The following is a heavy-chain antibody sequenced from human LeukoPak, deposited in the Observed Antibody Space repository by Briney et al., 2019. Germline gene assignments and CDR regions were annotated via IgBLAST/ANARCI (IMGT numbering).Heavy chain of an antibody. V-gene: IGHV3-21*01. CDR2: ISSSSSYI. CDR1: GFTFSSYS. Sequence: GGSLRLSCAASGFTFSSYSMNWVRQAPGKGLEWISSISSSSSYIYYADSVKGRFTISRDNAKNSLYLQMNSLRAEDTAVYYCARPVGPNYFDHWGQGALVTVSS. J-gene: IGHJ4*02. CDR3: ARPVGPNYFDH.